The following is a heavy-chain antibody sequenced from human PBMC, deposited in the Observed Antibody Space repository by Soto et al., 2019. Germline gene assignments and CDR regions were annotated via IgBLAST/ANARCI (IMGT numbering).Heavy chain of an antibody. Sequence: PLSLTCSVSGATFTGAGYSWSWIRPRRGKGVEWIRSIFYTGNTYCSPSIKSRASMSMDTSKNLISLRLRALTSAATDVYFSNGGRSTLYRNYYFDYWGQGTPVTVSS. V-gene: IGHV4-30-4*01. CDR3: NGGRSTLYRNYYFDY. CDR2: IFYTGNT. CDR1: GATFTGAGYS. D-gene: IGHD3-16*01. J-gene: IGHJ4*02.